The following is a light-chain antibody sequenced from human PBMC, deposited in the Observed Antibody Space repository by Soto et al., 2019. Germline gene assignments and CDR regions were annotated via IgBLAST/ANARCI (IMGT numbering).Light chain of an antibody. CDR1: ESVVSSY. J-gene: IGKJ1*01. CDR3: QQYGSIPWT. V-gene: IGKV3-20*01. Sequence: VMTQSPATLSVSPGERATLSCRATESVVSSYLAWYQLKPGQAPRLLIYDASSRATGIPDRFSGSGSGTDFTLTISRLEPEDFAVYYCQQYGSIPWTFGQGTKVDIK. CDR2: DAS.